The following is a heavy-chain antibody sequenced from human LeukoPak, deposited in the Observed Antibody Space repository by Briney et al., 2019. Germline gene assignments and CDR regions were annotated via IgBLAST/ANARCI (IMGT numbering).Heavy chain of an antibody. CDR1: GGSLSSYY. Sequence: SETLSVTCTVSGGSLSSYYWSWSRQPPGKGLEWIGYIFYSGSTNYNPSLKSRVTISVDTSKNQLSPKLRSVTAADTAVYYCASGGRDGYTLYPLDYWGQGTLVTVSS. CDR2: IFYSGST. D-gene: IGHD5-24*01. J-gene: IGHJ4*02. V-gene: IGHV4-59*08. CDR3: ASGGRDGYTLYPLDY.